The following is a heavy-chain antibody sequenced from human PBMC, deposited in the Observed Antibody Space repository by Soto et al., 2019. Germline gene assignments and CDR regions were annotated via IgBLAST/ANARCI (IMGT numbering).Heavy chain of an antibody. Sequence: EVHLVESGGGLVQTGGSLRLSCAIFEGTVIRDWMNWVRQAPGKGLEWVAHTNQDGSEKYYVDSVKGRFTISRDNDKNSLYRQMKSLRAEDTAMYYCSGGVGDAFWGQGTLVTVSS. CDR1: EGTVIRDW. D-gene: IGHD1-26*01. CDR2: TNQDGSEK. V-gene: IGHV3-7*04. CDR3: SGGVGDAF. J-gene: IGHJ4*02.